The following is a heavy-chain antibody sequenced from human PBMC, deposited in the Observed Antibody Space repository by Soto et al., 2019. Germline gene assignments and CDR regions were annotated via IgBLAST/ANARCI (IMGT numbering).Heavy chain of an antibody. CDR1: GNTFTNYY. V-gene: IGHV1-46*03. D-gene: IGHD2-21*02. J-gene: IGHJ4*02. CDR3: YRGGHVVVVTAAFDY. CDR2: INPSGGHT. Sequence: QVQLMQSGAEVKKPGASVKVSCKASGNTFTNYYIHWVRQAPGQGLEWMGTINPSGGHTTYAQKFLGRVTMTRNTCTSTLYMELTSLRSEDTAVNYCYRGGHVVVVTAAFDYWGQGTLVTVSS.